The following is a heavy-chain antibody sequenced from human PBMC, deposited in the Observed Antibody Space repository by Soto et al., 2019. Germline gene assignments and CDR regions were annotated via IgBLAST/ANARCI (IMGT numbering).Heavy chain of an antibody. D-gene: IGHD4-4*01. V-gene: IGHV3-21*01. CDR2: ISSSSSYI. CDR3: ARALGNRPTEY. Sequence: GGSLRLSCAASGFSFSSYSMNWVRQAPGEGLEWVSSISSSSSYIYYADSVKGRFTISRDNAKNSLSLQMNSLRAEDTAVYYCARALGNRPTEYWGQGTLVTVSS. J-gene: IGHJ4*02. CDR1: GFSFSSYS.